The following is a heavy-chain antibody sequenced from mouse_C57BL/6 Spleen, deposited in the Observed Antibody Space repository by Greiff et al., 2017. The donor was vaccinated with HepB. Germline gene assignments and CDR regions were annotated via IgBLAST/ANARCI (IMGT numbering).Heavy chain of an antibody. Sequence: EVQLQQSGAELVRPGASVKLSCTASGFNIKDYYMHWVKQRPEQGLEWIGRIDPEDGDTEYAPKFQGKATMTADTSSNTAYLQLSSLTSEDTAVYYCIKGDDYEGWYFDVWGTGTTVTVSS. J-gene: IGHJ1*03. D-gene: IGHD2-4*01. CDR1: GFNIKDYY. CDR2: IDPEDGDT. V-gene: IGHV14-1*01. CDR3: IKGDDYEGWYFDV.